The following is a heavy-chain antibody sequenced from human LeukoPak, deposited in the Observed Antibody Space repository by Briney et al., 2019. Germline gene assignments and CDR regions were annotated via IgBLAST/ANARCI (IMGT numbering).Heavy chain of an antibody. CDR3: ARALRIAARRLFNDRYYMDV. J-gene: IGHJ6*03. CDR2: INHSGST. V-gene: IGHV4-39*07. D-gene: IGHD6-6*01. CDR1: GDSINTNTYY. Sequence: PSETLSLTCIVSGDSINTNTYYWGWIRQPPGKGLEWIGEINHSGSTNYNPSLKSRVTISVDTSKNQFSLKLSSVTAADTAVYYCARALRIAARRLFNDRYYMDVWGKGTTVTVSS.